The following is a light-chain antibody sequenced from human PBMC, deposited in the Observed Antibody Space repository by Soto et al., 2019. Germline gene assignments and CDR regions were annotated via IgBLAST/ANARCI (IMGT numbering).Light chain of an antibody. V-gene: IGLV1-44*01. Sequence: QSVLTQPPSASGTPGQRVTISCSGSSSKIGSNTVNWYQQLPGTAHKLLIYNNNKRPSGVPDRFSGSKSGTSASLAISGLQSEDEADYYCSAWDDSLNGLVFGTGTKLPVL. CDR2: NNN. CDR3: SAWDDSLNGLV. CDR1: SSKIGSNT. J-gene: IGLJ1*01.